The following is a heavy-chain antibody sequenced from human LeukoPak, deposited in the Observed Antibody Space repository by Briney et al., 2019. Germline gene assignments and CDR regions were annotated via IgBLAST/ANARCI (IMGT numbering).Heavy chain of an antibody. Sequence: LSLTCTVSGGSISSGGYYWSWIRQAPGKGLEWVSNINPSGNTFYYADSVKGRFTISRDNAKNSLYLQMNSLRAEDTAVYYCARGRIYFDYWGQGTLVTVSS. CDR3: ARGRIYFDY. D-gene: IGHD2-15*01. CDR2: INPSGNTF. J-gene: IGHJ4*02. V-gene: IGHV3-11*04. CDR1: GGSISSGGYY.